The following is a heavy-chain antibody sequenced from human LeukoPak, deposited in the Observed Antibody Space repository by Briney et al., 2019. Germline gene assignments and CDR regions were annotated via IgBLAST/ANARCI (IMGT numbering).Heavy chain of an antibody. V-gene: IGHV4-34*01. J-gene: IGHJ4*02. CDR1: GGSFSGYY. CDR2: INHSGST. Sequence: SETLSLTCAVYGGSFSGYYWSWIRQPPGKGLEWIGEINHSGSTNYNPSLKSRVTISVDTSKNQFSLKLSSVTAADTAVYYCARRLTNRNDFDYWGQGTLVTVSS. D-gene: IGHD1-14*01. CDR3: ARRLTNRNDFDY.